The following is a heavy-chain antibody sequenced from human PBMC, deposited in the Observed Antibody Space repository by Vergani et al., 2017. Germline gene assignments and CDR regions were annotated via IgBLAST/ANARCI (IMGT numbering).Heavy chain of an antibody. Sequence: QVQLVQSGAEVKKPGASVKVSCKASGYTFTGYYMHWERQAPGQGLEWMGWINPNSGGTNYAQKFQGRVTMTRDTSISTAYMELSRLRPDDTAIYYCARVIVGCSRTNCFADHWGQGTLVTVSS. CDR1: GYTFTGYY. J-gene: IGHJ4*02. CDR3: ARVIVGCSRTNCFADH. CDR2: INPNSGGT. V-gene: IGHV1-2*02. D-gene: IGHD2-2*01.